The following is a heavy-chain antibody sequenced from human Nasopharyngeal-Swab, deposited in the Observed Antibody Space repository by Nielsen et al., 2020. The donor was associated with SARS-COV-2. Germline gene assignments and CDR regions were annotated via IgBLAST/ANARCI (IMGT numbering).Heavy chain of an antibody. CDR3: TGGGDEYDYVWGSYRPLLYH. CDR1: EFTFSSYW. D-gene: IGHD3-16*02. Sequence: GGSLRLSCAASEFTFSSYWMSWVRQAPGKGLNWVASIKTDGSETYYGDSVKGRFTISRDNMKNSLHLQMNSLRVEGTAVYYCTGGGDEYDYVWGSYRPLLYHWGQGTLVTVSS. CDR2: IKTDGSET. J-gene: IGHJ5*02. V-gene: IGHV3-7*03.